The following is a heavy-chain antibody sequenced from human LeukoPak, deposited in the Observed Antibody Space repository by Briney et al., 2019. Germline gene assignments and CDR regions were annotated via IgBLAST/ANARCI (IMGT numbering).Heavy chain of an antibody. CDR3: ARHKDDILTGYGY. V-gene: IGHV4-39*01. CDR1: GGSISSSSYY. Sequence: SETLSLTCTVFGGSISSSSYYWGWIRQPPGKGLEWIGSIYYSGSTYYNPSLKSRVTISVDTSKNQFSLKLSSVTAADTAVYYCARHKDDILTGYGYWGQGTLVTVSS. CDR2: IYYSGST. D-gene: IGHD3-9*01. J-gene: IGHJ4*02.